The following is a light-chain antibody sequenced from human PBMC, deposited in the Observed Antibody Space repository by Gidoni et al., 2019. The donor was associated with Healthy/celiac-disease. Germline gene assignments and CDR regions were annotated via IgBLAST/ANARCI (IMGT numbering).Light chain of an antibody. V-gene: IGKV3-20*01. J-gene: IGKJ1*01. Sequence: ERLLTQCRGPLSLSLGERATLSCRASQSVSSSYLAWYQQKPGQDPRLLIYGSSSRATGIPDRFSGSGSGTDFNLTISRLEPEDFAVYYCQPYGSSPMTFGQGTKVEIK. CDR2: GSS. CDR3: QPYGSSPMT. CDR1: QSVSSSY.